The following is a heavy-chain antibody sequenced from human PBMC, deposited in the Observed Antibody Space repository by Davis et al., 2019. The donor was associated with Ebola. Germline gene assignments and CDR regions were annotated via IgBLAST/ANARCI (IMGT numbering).Heavy chain of an antibody. CDR2: INSDGSST. CDR3: ATVAHIRYYYYGMDV. V-gene: IGHV3-74*01. J-gene: IGHJ6*02. CDR1: GFTFSSYW. Sequence: GESLKISCAASGFTFSSYWMHWVRQAPGKGLVWVSRINSDGSSTSYADSVKGRFTISRDNSKNTLYLQMNSLRAEDTAVYYCATVAHIRYYYYGMDVWGQGTTVTVSS.